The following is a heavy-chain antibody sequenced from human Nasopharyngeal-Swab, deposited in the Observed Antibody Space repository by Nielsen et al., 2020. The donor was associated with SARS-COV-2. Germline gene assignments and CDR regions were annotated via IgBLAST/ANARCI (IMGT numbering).Heavy chain of an antibody. J-gene: IGHJ3*02. CDR3: ASPVFGVVSDAFDI. CDR2: VYSGGST. CDR1: GIFVSGNY. D-gene: IGHD3-3*01. Sequence: GGSLRLSCAASGIFVSGNYMNWVRQAPGRGLEGVSVVYSGGSTFYADSVKGRFTISRDNSKNTLYLQMNNLRPEDTAMYYCASPVFGVVSDAFDIWGQGTMVTVSS. V-gene: IGHV3-53*01.